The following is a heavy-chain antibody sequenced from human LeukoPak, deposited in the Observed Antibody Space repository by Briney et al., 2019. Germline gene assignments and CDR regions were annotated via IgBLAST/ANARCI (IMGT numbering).Heavy chain of an antibody. CDR1: GFTFSSYG. Sequence: PGGSLRLSCAASGFTFSSYGMHWVRQAPGKGLEWVAVISYDGSNKYYADSVKGRFTISRDNSKNTLYLQMNSLRVEDTALYYCAKDSGSSSGYESWFDPWGQGTLVTVSS. V-gene: IGHV3-30*18. J-gene: IGHJ5*02. CDR2: ISYDGSNK. CDR3: AKDSGSSSGYESWFDP. D-gene: IGHD5-12*01.